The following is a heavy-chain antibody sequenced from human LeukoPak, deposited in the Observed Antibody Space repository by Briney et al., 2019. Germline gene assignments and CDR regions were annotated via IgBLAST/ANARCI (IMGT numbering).Heavy chain of an antibody. CDR1: GFTFSSCE. J-gene: IGHJ3*01. D-gene: IGHD2/OR15-2a*01. Sequence: GGSLRLSCAASGFTFSSCELSWVRQAPAKGRGWVSYISSSGSSIYYADSVKGRLTISRDSAKNSLYLQMNSLRAEDTAVYYCARHDCHSNSDAFDFWGQGTMVTVSS. V-gene: IGHV3-48*03. CDR2: ISSSGSSI. CDR3: ARHDCHSNSDAFDF.